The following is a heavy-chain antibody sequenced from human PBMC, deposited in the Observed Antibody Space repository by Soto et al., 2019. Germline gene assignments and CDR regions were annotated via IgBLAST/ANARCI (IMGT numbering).Heavy chain of an antibody. D-gene: IGHD1-1*01. Sequence: GGSLRLSCAASGFTFSSYCMHWVRQAPGKGLEWVAVIWYDGSNKYYADSVKGRFTISRDNSKNTLYLQMNSLRAEDTAVYYCARDGPGTMLGYMDVWGKGTTVTVS. CDR2: IWYDGSNK. CDR3: ARDGPGTMLGYMDV. CDR1: GFTFSSYC. V-gene: IGHV3-33*01. J-gene: IGHJ6*03.